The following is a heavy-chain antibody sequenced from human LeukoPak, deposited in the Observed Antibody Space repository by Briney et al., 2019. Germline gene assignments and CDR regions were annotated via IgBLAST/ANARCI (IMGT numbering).Heavy chain of an antibody. Sequence: PETLSLTCAVYGGSFSGYYWSWIRQPPGKGLEWIGEINHSGSTNYNPSLKSRVTISVDTSKNQFSLKLSSVTAADTAVYYCARALRYQLLSGVFDYWGQGTLVTVSS. V-gene: IGHV4-34*01. CDR2: INHSGST. J-gene: IGHJ4*02. D-gene: IGHD2-2*01. CDR3: ARALRYQLLSGVFDY. CDR1: GGSFSGYY.